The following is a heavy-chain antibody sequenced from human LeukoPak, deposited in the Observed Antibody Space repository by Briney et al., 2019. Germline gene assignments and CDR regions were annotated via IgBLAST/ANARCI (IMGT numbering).Heavy chain of an antibody. V-gene: IGHV3-53*01. D-gene: IGHD5-12*01. Sequence: PGGSLRLSCAVSGFTFSNNYMDWVRQAPGKGLEWVSVIYSSGVTHYADSVKGRFTISRDNSKNTVYLQMNSLRAEDTAVYYCARDQSGVRGFLRWGQGTLVTVSS. CDR3: ARDQSGVRGFLR. CDR2: IYSSGVT. CDR1: GFTFSNNY. J-gene: IGHJ4*02.